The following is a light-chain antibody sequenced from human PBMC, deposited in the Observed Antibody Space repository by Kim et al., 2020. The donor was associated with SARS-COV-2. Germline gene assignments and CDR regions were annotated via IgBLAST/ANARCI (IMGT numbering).Light chain of an antibody. J-gene: IGKJ1*01. V-gene: IGKV1-5*03. CDR2: KTS. CDR3: QQYHTHST. Sequence: PASVGDTVTITCRASQNVNIWLAWYQQKPGQVPKLLIHKTSGLRRGVPSRFSGGGSGTDFTLTIRSLQPDDFATYYCQQYHTHSTFGQGTKVDIK. CDR1: QNVNIW.